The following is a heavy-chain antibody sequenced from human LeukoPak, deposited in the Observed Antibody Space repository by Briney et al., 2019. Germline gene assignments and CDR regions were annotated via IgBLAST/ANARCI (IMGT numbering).Heavy chain of an antibody. V-gene: IGHV3-7*01. CDR3: AREEVAAAVVY. Sequence: GGSLRLSCAASGFTFSSCWMSWVRQAPGKGLEWVANIKQDGSEKYYVDSVKGRFTISRDNAKNSLYLQMNSLRAEDTAVYYCAREEVAAAVVYWGQGTLVTVSS. CDR1: GFTFSSCW. D-gene: IGHD6-13*01. CDR2: IKQDGSEK. J-gene: IGHJ4*02.